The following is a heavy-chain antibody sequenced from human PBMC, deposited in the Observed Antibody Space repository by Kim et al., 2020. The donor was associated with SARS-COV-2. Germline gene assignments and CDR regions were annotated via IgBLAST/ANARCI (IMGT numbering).Heavy chain of an antibody. CDR3: ASVWGTTYYFDY. J-gene: IGHJ4*02. V-gene: IGHV3-74*01. D-gene: IGHD1-1*01. Sequence: SYADSVKGRFTISRDNAKNTLYLQMNSLRAEDTAVYYCASVWGTTYYFDYWGQGTLVTVSS.